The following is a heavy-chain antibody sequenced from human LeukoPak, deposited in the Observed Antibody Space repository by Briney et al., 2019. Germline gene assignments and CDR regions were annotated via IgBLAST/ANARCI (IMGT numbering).Heavy chain of an antibody. CDR3: ARGKGNYDILTGYYIHYYYGMDV. J-gene: IGHJ6*04. V-gene: IGHV1-69*13. D-gene: IGHD3-9*01. CDR1: GGTFSSYA. Sequence: ASVKVSCKASGGTFSSYAISWVRQAPGQGLEWMGGIIPIFGTANYAQKFQGRVTITADESTSTAYMELSSLRSEDTAVYYCARGKGNYDILTGYYIHYYYGMDVWGKGTTVTVSS. CDR2: IIPIFGTA.